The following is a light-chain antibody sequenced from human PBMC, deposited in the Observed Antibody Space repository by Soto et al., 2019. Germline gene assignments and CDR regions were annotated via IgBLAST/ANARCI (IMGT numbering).Light chain of an antibody. CDR2: GAS. Sequence: IQMTQSPSSLSASVGDRVTLTCRASQTIATYLNWYQQKPGQVPEVLIYGASRLHVGVPSRFTGSGYGTDFTLTINNLQPEDFAIYYCQPYNNWPLTFGGGTKVEIK. CDR1: QTIATY. V-gene: IGKV1-39*01. CDR3: QPYNNWPLT. J-gene: IGKJ4*01.